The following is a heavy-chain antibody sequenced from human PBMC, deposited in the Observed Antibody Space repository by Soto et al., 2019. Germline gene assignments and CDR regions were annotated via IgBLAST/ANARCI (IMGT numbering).Heavy chain of an antibody. CDR1: GYTFTSYA. V-gene: IGHV1-3*01. J-gene: IGHJ4*02. Sequence: ASVKVSCKASGYTFTSYAMHWVRQAPGQRLEWMGWINAGNGNTKYSQKFQGRVTITRDTSASTAYMELSSLRSEDTAVYYCARASRIAAAGTLYYWGQGTLVTVSS. D-gene: IGHD6-13*01. CDR2: INAGNGNT. CDR3: ARASRIAAAGTLYY.